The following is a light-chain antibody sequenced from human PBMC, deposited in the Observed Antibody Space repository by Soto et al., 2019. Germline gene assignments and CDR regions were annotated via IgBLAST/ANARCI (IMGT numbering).Light chain of an antibody. V-gene: IGKV3-15*01. Sequence: EIVMTQSPATLSVSPGERATLFCRASQSVRSNFLAWYQQKPGQAPSLLIYGASIRATGIPARFSGSGSGTEFTLTINSLQSEDFAVYYCQQHSAWPLTFGGGTKVEIK. J-gene: IGKJ4*01. CDR1: QSVRSN. CDR2: GAS. CDR3: QQHSAWPLT.